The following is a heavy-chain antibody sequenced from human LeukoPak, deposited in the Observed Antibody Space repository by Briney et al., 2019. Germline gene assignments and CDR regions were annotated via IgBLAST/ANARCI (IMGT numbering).Heavy chain of an antibody. V-gene: IGHV4-38-2*02. CDR3: ARGRDYYDSSGYYYPYYFDY. J-gene: IGHJ4*02. Sequence: KPSETLSLTCSVSGYSISNGYDWGWIRQPPGKGLEWIGNIYHSGSTYYNPSLQSRVTISVDTSKNQFSLKVSSVTAADTAVYYCARGRDYYDSSGYYYPYYFDYWGQGTLVTVSS. CDR2: IYHSGST. CDR1: GYSISNGYD. D-gene: IGHD3-22*01.